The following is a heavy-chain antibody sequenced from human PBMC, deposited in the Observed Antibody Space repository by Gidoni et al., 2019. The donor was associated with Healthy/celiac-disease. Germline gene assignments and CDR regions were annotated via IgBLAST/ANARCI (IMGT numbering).Heavy chain of an antibody. CDR2: IWYDVITK. D-gene: IGHD6-6*01. CDR1: GSTFSSYG. J-gene: IGHJ6*02. Sequence: QVQLVESGGGVDKPGRSLRLSCAAAGSTFSSYGMHWVRQAPGKGLGWVAVIWYDVITKYYADSLKGRFTISRDNSQTTLYLQMNSLRAADTAVYSCAFEQLVPYYYYYYGIDVWGQGTTVTVSS. V-gene: IGHV3-33*01. CDR3: AFEQLVPYYYYYYGIDV.